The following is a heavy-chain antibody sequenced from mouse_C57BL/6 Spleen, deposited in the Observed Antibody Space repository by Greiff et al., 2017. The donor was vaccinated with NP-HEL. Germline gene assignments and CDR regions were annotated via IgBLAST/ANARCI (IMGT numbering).Heavy chain of an antibody. Sequence: QVQLKASGPELVKPGASVTISCKASGYAFSSSWMHWVKQRPGKGLEWIGRIYPGDGDTNYNGKFKGKATLTADKSSSTAYMQLNSLTSEDSAVDFCARGTYDYGAMDYWGQGTSVTVSS. J-gene: IGHJ4*01. V-gene: IGHV1-82*01. CDR1: GYAFSSSW. D-gene: IGHD2-4*01. CDR3: ARGTYDYGAMDY. CDR2: IYPGDGDT.